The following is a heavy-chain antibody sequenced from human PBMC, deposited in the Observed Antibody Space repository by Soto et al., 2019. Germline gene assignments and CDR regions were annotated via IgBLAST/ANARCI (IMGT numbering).Heavy chain of an antibody. CDR1: CGSFSGYY. CDR2: INHSGST. D-gene: IGHD3-16*02. CDR3: ATYMITFGGVIAPN. Sequence: PSDTLSLSFAVYCGSFSGYYWSWIRQPPGKGLEWIGEINHSGSTNYNPSLKSRVTISVDTSKNQFSLKLSSVTAADTAVYYCATYMITFGGVIAPNWGQGTLVTVSS. J-gene: IGHJ4*02. V-gene: IGHV4-34*01.